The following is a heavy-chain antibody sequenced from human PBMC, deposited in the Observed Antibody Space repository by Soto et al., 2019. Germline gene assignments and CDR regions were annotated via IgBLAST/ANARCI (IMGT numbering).Heavy chain of an antibody. V-gene: IGHV1-69*01. CDR1: AGTFSSYA. CDR3: ARDSVYHSSGYDGLHWFGP. J-gene: IGHJ5*02. Sequence: QVQLVQSGAEVKKPGASVKVSCKASAGTFSSYAISWVRQAPGQGLEWMGVIIPIFGTANYAQKFQGRVTITADEDTSTAYMELSSLRSEATSVYYCARDSVYHSSGYDGLHWFGPWGQGTLVAFAS. CDR2: IIPIFGTA. D-gene: IGHD3-22*01.